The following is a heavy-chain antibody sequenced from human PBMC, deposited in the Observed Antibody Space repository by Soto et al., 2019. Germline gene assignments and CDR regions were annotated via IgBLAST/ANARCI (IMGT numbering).Heavy chain of an antibody. J-gene: IGHJ6*02. CDR1: GYSFTSYW. D-gene: IGHD4-17*01. CDR2: IYPGDSDT. Sequence: ESLKISCKGSGYSFTSYWIGWVRQMPGKGLEWMGIIYPGDSDTRYSPSFQGQVTISADKSISTAYLQWSSLKASDTAMYYCARHPTRSLYGDYVRRYYYYGMDVWGQGXTVTVYS. V-gene: IGHV5-51*01. CDR3: ARHPTRSLYGDYVRRYYYYGMDV.